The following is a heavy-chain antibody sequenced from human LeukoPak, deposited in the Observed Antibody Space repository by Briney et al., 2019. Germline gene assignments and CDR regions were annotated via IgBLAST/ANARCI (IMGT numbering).Heavy chain of an antibody. J-gene: IGHJ4*02. CDR1: GYTFTTYA. CDR2: INAGNGNT. D-gene: IGHD2-15*01. V-gene: IGHV1-3*01. Sequence: WASVTVSCTASGYTFTTYAMHWVRQAPGQRLEWMGWINAGNGNTKYSQKFQARVTITRDTSASTAYMELSSLRSEDTAVYYCARDPIGSRWPYYFDYWGQGTLVTVSS. CDR3: ARDPIGSRWPYYFDY.